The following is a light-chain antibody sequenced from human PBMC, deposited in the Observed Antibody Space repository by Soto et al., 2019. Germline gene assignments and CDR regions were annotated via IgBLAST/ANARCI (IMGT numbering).Light chain of an antibody. V-gene: IGKV3-15*01. CDR3: QAYIRWHPGI. Sequence: EIVVTQSPATLSASPGERVTLSCRASHFVSSRLAWYQQRPGQVPRLLIYDTSTRAPGISARFSGSGSGPEFSLTNITLQSEDFAAYYCQAYIRWHPGIFGPGTTVDIK. J-gene: IGKJ3*01. CDR1: HFVSSR. CDR2: DTS.